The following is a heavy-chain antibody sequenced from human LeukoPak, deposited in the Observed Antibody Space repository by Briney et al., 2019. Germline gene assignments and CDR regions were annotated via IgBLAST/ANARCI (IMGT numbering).Heavy chain of an antibody. J-gene: IGHJ4*02. CDR3: ARDQDSSRWGYFDY. D-gene: IGHD6-13*01. Sequence: ASVKVSCKASGYTLTSYGISWVRQAPGQGLEWMGWISAYNGNTNYAQKLQGRVTMTTDTSTSTAYMELRSLRSDDTAVYYCARDQDSSRWGYFDYWGQGTLVTVSS. CDR2: ISAYNGNT. CDR1: GYTLTSYG. V-gene: IGHV1-18*01.